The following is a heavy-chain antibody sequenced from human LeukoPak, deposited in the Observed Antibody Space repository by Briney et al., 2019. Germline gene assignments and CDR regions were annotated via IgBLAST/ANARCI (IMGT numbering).Heavy chain of an antibody. J-gene: IGHJ5*02. Sequence: GGSLRLSCAASGFTFTNYAMTWVRQAPGKGLEWVSTISGTGGSTYYTDSLRGRITISRDNSKNALYLRVSSLRAGDTAVYYCAKRGHYTARVTASSYNWFDPWGQGTLVTVSS. CDR3: AKRGHYTARVTASSYNWFDP. V-gene: IGHV3-23*01. D-gene: IGHD5-18*01. CDR1: GFTFTNYA. CDR2: ISGTGGST.